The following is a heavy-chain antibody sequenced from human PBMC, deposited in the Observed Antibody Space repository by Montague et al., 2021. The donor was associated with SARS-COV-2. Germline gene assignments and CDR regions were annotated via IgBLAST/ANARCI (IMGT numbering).Heavy chain of an antibody. CDR1: GGSFSDYY. CDR2: ITHNTGA. Sequence: SETLSLTCSVYGGSFSDYYWSWVRQPPGKGLEWIGEITHNTGASYNPSLKSRVSISVDTSKSQFSLRLTSVGAADTAVYYCARIAMAATFDSWGQGALVTVSS. D-gene: IGHD6-19*01. CDR3: ARIAMAATFDS. J-gene: IGHJ4*02. V-gene: IGHV4-34*01.